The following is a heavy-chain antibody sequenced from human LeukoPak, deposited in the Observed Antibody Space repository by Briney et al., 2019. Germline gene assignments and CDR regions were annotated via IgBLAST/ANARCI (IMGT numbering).Heavy chain of an antibody. CDR2: IIPIFGTA. Sequence: SVKVSCKASGGTFSSYAISWVRQAPGQGLEWMGGIIPIFGTANYAQKFQGRVTITTDESTSTAYMELSSLRSEDTAVYYCARVSVVVVPAVTDYYYYMDVWGKGTTVTVSS. J-gene: IGHJ6*03. CDR3: ARVSVVVVPAVTDYYYYMDV. D-gene: IGHD2-2*01. CDR1: GGTFSSYA. V-gene: IGHV1-69*05.